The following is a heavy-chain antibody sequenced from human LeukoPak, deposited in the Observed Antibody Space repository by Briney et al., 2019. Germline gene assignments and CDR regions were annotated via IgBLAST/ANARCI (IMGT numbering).Heavy chain of an antibody. V-gene: IGHV1-3*01. CDR3: ARFLGGDYAMDV. CDR1: GYTFTIYG. J-gene: IGHJ6*04. D-gene: IGHD3-3*01. CDR2: INVGNGNT. Sequence: ASVTLSFKASGYTFTIYGLHWVRQAPGQRLEWMGWINVGNGNTKYSQKFQGRVTITRDTSASTAYMELSSLRSEDTAVYYCARFLGGDYAMDVWGKGTTVTVSS.